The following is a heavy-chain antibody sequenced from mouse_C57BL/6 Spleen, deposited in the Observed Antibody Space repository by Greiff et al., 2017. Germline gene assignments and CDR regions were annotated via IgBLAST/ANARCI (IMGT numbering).Heavy chain of an antibody. V-gene: IGHV5-16*01. CDR3: ARASYDGYYPYFDY. CDR2: INYDGSST. D-gene: IGHD2-3*01. CDR1: GFTFSDYY. Sequence: EVKLVESEGGLVQPGSSMKLSCTASGFTFSDYYMAWVRQVPEKGLEWVANINYDGSSTYYLDSLKSRFIISRDNAKNILYLQMSSLKSEDTATYYCARASYDGYYPYFDYWGQGTTLTVSS. J-gene: IGHJ2*01.